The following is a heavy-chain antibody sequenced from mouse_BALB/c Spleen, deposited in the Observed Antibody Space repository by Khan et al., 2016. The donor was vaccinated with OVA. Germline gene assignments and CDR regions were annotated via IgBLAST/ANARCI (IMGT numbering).Heavy chain of an antibody. CDR1: GFTFSDYG. V-gene: IGHV5-6*01. Sequence: EVELVESRGDLVKPGGSLKLSCAASGFTFSDYGMSWVRQTPAKRLVWVATISSGGSFTYSLDSVKSRFTISRDSAKNTLYLQMSSLNTEATAMYYCDSTPGYYGSNYFDQWGQGTSLTVSS. J-gene: IGHJ2*03. CDR2: ISSGGSFT. CDR3: DSTPGYYGSNYFDQ. D-gene: IGHD1-1*01.